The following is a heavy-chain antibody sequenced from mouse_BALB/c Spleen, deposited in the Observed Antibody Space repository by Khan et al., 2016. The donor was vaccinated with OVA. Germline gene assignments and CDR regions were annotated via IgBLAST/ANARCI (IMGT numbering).Heavy chain of an antibody. D-gene: IGHD1-1*02. CDR3: AKNRNGYFDY. Sequence: QVQLKESGPGLVQPSQSLSITCTVSGFSLTNYGVHWVRQSPGKGLEWLGVIWSGGITDYNETFISRLSISKDISKSQVFFKMNSLQDNDTTIYYCAKNRNGYFDYWGQGTTLTVSS. CDR1: GFSLTNYG. CDR2: IWSGGIT. V-gene: IGHV2-2*02. J-gene: IGHJ2*01.